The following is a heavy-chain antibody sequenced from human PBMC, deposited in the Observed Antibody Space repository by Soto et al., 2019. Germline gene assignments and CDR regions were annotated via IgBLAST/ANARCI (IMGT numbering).Heavy chain of an antibody. CDR3: AKDPIFGVVTDIADLFDY. V-gene: IGHV3-23*01. J-gene: IGHJ4*02. Sequence: EVQLLESGGGLVQPGGSLRLSCAASGFTFSSYAMSWVRQAPGKGLEWVSAISGSGGSTYYADSVKGRFTISRDNSKNTLYLQMNSLRAEDTAVYYYAKDPIFGVVTDIADLFDYWGQGTLVTVSS. CDR2: ISGSGGST. CDR1: GFTFSSYA. D-gene: IGHD3-3*01.